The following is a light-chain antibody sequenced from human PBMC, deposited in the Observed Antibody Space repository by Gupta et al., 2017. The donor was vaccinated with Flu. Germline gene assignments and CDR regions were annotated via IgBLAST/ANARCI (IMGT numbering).Light chain of an antibody. CDR3: RQGEHWPWT. Sequence: VVMTQFPFCLAVTLGQSASISCSSSQGPVYSDGNTYLHWFQHSPGQAPRRLIDTASSRDSGVPDRFSGSGSGTYFTLTISRGEADDVGVYYCRQGEHWPWTFGQGTXVEI. CDR1: QGPVYSDGNTY. V-gene: IGKV2-30*01. CDR2: TAS. J-gene: IGKJ1*01.